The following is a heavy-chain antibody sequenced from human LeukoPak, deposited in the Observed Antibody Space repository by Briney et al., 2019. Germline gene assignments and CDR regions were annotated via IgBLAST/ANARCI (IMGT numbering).Heavy chain of an antibody. CDR2: ISSSSSYI. J-gene: IGHJ1*01. V-gene: IGHV3-21*04. CDR1: GFTFSSYS. D-gene: IGHD2-21*02. Sequence: GGSLRLSCAASGFTFSSYSMNWVRQAPGKGLEWVSSISSSSSYIYYADSVKGRFNISRDNAKNSLFLEMNSLRDEDTAFYYCARGDGPTVTADYFQNWGQGTLVTVSS. CDR3: ARGDGPTVTADYFQN.